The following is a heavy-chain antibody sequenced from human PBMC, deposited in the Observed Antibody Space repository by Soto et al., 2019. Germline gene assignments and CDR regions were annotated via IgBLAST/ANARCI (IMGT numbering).Heavy chain of an antibody. D-gene: IGHD1-1*01. V-gene: IGHV1-18*01. Sequence: QVQLVHPGAEVKKPGASVKVSCKTSGFTFTNYYINWVRQAPGQGLEVMGWISAYSGNTNYAQNLQGRVTMTTDTSASTAYLELRSLRSDDTAVYFCARGDTYYVNWYFDYWGQGTLVTVSS. CDR3: ARGDTYYVNWYFDY. J-gene: IGHJ4*02. CDR1: GFTFTNYY. CDR2: ISAYSGNT.